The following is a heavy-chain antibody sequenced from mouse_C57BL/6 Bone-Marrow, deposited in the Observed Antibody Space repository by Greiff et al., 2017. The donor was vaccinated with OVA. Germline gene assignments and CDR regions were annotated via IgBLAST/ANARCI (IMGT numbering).Heavy chain of an antibody. J-gene: IGHJ2*01. V-gene: IGHV1-26*01. Sequence: VQLKQSGPELVKPGASVKISCKASGYTFTDYYMNWVKQSHGKSLEWIGDINPNNGGTSYNQKFKGKATLTVDKSSSTAYMELRSLTSEDSAVYYCARTDGYSEDFDYWGQGTTLTVSS. CDR2: INPNNGGT. CDR3: ARTDGYSEDFDY. CDR1: GYTFTDYY. D-gene: IGHD2-3*01.